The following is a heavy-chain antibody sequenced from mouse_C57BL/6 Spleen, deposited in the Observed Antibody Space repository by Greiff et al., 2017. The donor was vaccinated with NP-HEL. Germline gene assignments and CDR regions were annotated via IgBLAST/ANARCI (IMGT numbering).Heavy chain of an antibody. CDR2: IWSGGST. CDR1: GFSLTSYG. J-gene: IGHJ3*01. CDR3: AREEGYGYDGWFAY. Sequence: QVQLKQSGPGLVQPSQSLSITCTVSGFSLTSYGVHWVRQSPGKGLEWLGVIWSGGSTDYYAAFISRLSISKDNSKSQVFFKMNSLQADDTAIYYCAREEGYGYDGWFAYWGQGTLVTVSA. V-gene: IGHV2-2*01. D-gene: IGHD2-2*01.